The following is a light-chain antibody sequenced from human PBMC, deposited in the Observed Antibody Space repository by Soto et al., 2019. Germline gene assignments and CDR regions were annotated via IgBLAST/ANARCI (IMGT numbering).Light chain of an antibody. J-gene: IGKJ5*01. CDR2: DAS. CDR3: QQYGSSPTT. V-gene: IGKV3-20*01. CDR1: QSVSSN. Sequence: EIVMTQSPATLSVSPGERATLSCRASQSVSSNLAWYQQKPGQAPRLLIYDASNRATGIPARFSGSGSGTDFTLTISRLEPEDFAVYSCQQYGSSPTTFGQGTRLEIK.